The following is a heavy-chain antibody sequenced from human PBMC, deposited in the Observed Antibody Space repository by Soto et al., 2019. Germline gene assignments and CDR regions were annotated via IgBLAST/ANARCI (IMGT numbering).Heavy chain of an antibody. CDR1: GGSISSGGYS. CDR2: IYPSGST. CDR3: ARDHLEGNGFDP. Sequence: QLQLQESGSGLVRPSQTLSLTCAVSGGSISSGGYSWNWIRQPPGKGLEWIGYIYPSGSTLYIPSLKRRVTISVDKSNNQFSLKLTSVTAADTAVYYCARDHLEGNGFDPWGQGTLVTVSS. J-gene: IGHJ5*02. V-gene: IGHV4-30-2*01.